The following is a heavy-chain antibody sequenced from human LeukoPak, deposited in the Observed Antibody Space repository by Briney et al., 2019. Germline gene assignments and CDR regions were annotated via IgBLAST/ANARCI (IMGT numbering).Heavy chain of an antibody. CDR3: AKAVAYSSGWYGGFDY. CDR1: GFTFSSYG. J-gene: IGHJ4*02. CDR2: ISYDGSNK. D-gene: IGHD6-19*01. V-gene: IGHV3-30*18. Sequence: GGSLRLSCAASGFTFSSYGMHWVRQAPGKGLEWVAVISYDGSNKYYADSVKGRFTITRDNSKNTLYLQMNSLRAEDTAVYYCAKAVAYSSGWYGGFDYWGQGTLVTVSS.